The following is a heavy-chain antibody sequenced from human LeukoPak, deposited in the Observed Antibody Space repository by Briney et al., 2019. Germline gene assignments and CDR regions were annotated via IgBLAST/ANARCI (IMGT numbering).Heavy chain of an antibody. J-gene: IGHJ4*02. Sequence: SETLSLTCTVSGGSISSYYWSWLRQPPGKGLEWIGYIYYSGSTNYNPSLKSRVTISVDTSKNQFSLKLSSVTAADTAVYYCARTYCSGGSCYFFDYWGQGTLVTVSS. CDR2: IYYSGST. CDR1: GGSISSYY. V-gene: IGHV4-59*08. CDR3: ARTYCSGGSCYFFDY. D-gene: IGHD2-15*01.